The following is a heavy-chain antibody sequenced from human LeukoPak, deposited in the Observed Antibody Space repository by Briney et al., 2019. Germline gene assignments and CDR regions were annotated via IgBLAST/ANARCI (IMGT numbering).Heavy chain of an antibody. J-gene: IGHJ6*02. V-gene: IGHV3-33*01. Sequence: GGSLRLSCAASGFTFSSYGMHWVRQAPGKGLEWVAVIWYDGSNKYYADSVKGRFTISRDNSKNTLYLQMNSLRAEDTAVYYCARSRGYSYGYYYYGMDVWGQGTTVTVSS. CDR2: IWYDGSNK. CDR3: ARSRGYSYGYYYYGMDV. D-gene: IGHD5-18*01. CDR1: GFTFSSYG.